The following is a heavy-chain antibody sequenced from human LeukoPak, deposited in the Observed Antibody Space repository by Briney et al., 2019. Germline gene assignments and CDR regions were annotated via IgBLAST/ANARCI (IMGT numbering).Heavy chain of an antibody. V-gene: IGHV3-74*01. Sequence: GGSLRLSCAASGFTFSSYWMHWVREAPGEGGGWGSRINTDGSSTSYADSVKGRFTISRANAKNSLYLQMNSLRAEDTAVYYCARDLSGILWFGPNNWFDPWGQGTLVTVSS. D-gene: IGHD3-10*01. CDR3: ARDLSGILWFGPNNWFDP. J-gene: IGHJ5*02. CDR2: INTDGSST. CDR1: GFTFSSYW.